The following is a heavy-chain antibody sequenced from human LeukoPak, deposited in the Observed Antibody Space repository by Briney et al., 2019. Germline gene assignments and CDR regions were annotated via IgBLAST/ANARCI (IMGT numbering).Heavy chain of an antibody. D-gene: IGHD4-17*01. V-gene: IGHV3-23*01. Sequence: PGGSLRLSCAASGFTFSIYAMTWVRQAPGKGLEWVSTFYETDKTDYADSVKGRFTISRDNSRNTLYLQMNSLRAEDTAVYYCAKDLYGDYNFDCWGQGTLVTVSS. J-gene: IGHJ4*02. CDR1: GFTFSIYA. CDR2: FYETDKT. CDR3: AKDLYGDYNFDC.